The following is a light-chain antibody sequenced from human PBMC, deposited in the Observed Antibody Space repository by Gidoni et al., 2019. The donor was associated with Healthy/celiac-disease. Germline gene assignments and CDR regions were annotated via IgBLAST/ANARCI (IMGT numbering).Light chain of an antibody. V-gene: IGKV1-33*01. Sequence: DIQMTQSPSSLSASVGDSVTITCQASQDISNYLNWYQQQPGKAPKLLIYDASNLERGVPSRFSGSGSGTDFTFTISSLQPEDIATYYCQQYDNLPLTFGGGTKAEIK. J-gene: IGKJ4*01. CDR3: QQYDNLPLT. CDR1: QDISNY. CDR2: DAS.